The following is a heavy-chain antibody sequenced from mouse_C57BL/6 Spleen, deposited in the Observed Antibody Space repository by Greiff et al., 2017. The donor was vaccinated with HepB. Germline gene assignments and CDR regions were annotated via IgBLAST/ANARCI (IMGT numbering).Heavy chain of an antibody. CDR1: GFTFSSYA. D-gene: IGHD2-4*01. CDR3: TRDIYYDYDGGYYAMDY. Sequence: EVQLVESGEGLVKPGGSLKLSCAASGFTFSSYAMSWVRQTPEKRLEWVAYISSGGDYIYYADTVKGRFTISRDNARNTLYLQMSSLKSEDTAMYYCTRDIYYDYDGGYYAMDYWGQGTSVTVSS. V-gene: IGHV5-9-1*02. J-gene: IGHJ4*01. CDR2: ISSGGDYI.